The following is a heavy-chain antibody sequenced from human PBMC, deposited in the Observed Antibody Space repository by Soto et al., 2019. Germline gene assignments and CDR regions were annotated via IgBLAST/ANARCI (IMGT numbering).Heavy chain of an antibody. J-gene: IGHJ6*02. D-gene: IGHD2-15*01. CDR2: ITYDGSSQ. CDR3: ARGGGGYYYYGVDV. CDR1: GFVFGGYA. V-gene: IGHV3-30-3*01. Sequence: GGSLRLSCAASGFVFGGYAMHWVRRAPGKGLEWLSLITYDGSSQYYAESVKGRFTISRDSSKNMVYLQMNSLRPDDTAVYYCARGGGGYYYYGVDVWGQGTTVTVSS.